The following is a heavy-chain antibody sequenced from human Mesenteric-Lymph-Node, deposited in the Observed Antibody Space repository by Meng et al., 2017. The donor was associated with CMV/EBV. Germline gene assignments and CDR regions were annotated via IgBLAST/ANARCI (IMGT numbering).Heavy chain of an antibody. D-gene: IGHD2-2*01. CDR1: LSSGS. J-gene: IGHJ5*02. V-gene: IGHV3-23*01. Sequence: LSSGSMSWVHQTQGEGLAWGSAIGCSGGSTYYRGYIKDRYTIYRDNSKNTLYLQRNSLRAEDTAVYYGAKDGIAYCSSTSCHNWFDPWGQGTLVTVSS. CDR3: AKDGIAYCSSTSCHNWFDP. CDR2: IGCSGGST.